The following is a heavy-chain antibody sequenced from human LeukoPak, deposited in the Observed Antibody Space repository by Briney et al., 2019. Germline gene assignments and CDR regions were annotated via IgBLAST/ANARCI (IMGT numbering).Heavy chain of an antibody. Sequence: GGSLRLSCAASGLTFSSYAMSWVRQAPGKGLEWVSGISGSGDSTDYADSVKGRFTVSRDNPKNTLYLQMNSLRAEDTAVYYCAKVVTWYFDLWGRGTLVTVSS. J-gene: IGHJ2*01. CDR1: GLTFSSYA. CDR2: ISGSGDST. CDR3: AKVVTWYFDL. V-gene: IGHV3-23*01. D-gene: IGHD2-21*02.